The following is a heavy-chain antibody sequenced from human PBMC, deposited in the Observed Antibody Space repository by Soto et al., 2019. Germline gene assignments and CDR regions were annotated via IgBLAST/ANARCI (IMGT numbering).Heavy chain of an antibody. CDR3: AREGYCSGDSCYGMDV. J-gene: IGHJ6*02. CDR2: IIPILGIA. D-gene: IGHD2-15*01. Sequence: QVQLVQSGAEVKKPGSSVKVSCKASGGTFSSYTISWVRQAPGQGLEWMGRIIPILGIANYAQKFQGRVTITADKFTSTGYMELSSLRSEDTAVYYCAREGYCSGDSCYGMDVWGQGTTVTVSS. CDR1: GGTFSSYT. V-gene: IGHV1-69*08.